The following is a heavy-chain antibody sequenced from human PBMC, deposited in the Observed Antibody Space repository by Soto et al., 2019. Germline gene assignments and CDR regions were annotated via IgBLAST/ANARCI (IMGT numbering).Heavy chain of an antibody. Sequence: EVQLVESGGGLVQPGRSLRLSCAASGFTFDDYAMHWVRQAPGKGLEWVSGISWNSGSIGYADSVKGRFTISRDNAKNSLYLQMNSLRAEDTALYYCAKDIVYSSSWHLPYGGMDVWGQGTTVTVSS. J-gene: IGHJ6*02. CDR1: GFTFDDYA. CDR3: AKDIVYSSSWHLPYGGMDV. D-gene: IGHD6-13*01. V-gene: IGHV3-9*01. CDR2: ISWNSGSI.